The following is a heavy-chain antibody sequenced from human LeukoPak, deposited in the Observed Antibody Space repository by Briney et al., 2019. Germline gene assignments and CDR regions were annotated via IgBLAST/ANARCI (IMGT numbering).Heavy chain of an antibody. CDR1: GFTFSSYA. D-gene: IGHD3-22*01. CDR2: ISYDGNNK. J-gene: IGHJ4*02. Sequence: QPGRSLRLSCAASGFTFSSYAMHWVRQAPGKGPEWVATISYDGNNKYYADSVKGRFTISRDNSKNTLYLQMNSLRAEDTAVYYCARGRNLVAISGYFDYWGQGTLVTVSS. CDR3: ARGRNLVAISGYFDY. V-gene: IGHV3-30-3*01.